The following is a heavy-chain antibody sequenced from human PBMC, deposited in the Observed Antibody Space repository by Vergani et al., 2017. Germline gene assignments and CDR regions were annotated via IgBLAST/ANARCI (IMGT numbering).Heavy chain of an antibody. D-gene: IGHD3-9*01. J-gene: IGHJ4*02. CDR3: ATRSSFVYDIFRGTQYFFDF. CDR2: IYRTGRT. V-gene: IGHV4-38-2*01. CDR1: GFSIDNGYY. Sequence: QVQLQESGPGLVKPSETLSLTCAVSGFSIDNGYYWDWIRQPPGKGLEWIGSIYRTGRTHFNPSLKSRVTISVDTSNNHFSLRLKSLTAAATAVYYCATRSSFVYDIFRGTQYFFDFWGQGTLVTVSS.